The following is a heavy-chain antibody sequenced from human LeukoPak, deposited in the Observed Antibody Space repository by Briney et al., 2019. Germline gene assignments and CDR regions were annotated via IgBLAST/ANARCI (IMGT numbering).Heavy chain of an antibody. CDR3: TRSLDIVVVPATYFDY. CDR2: IRSKAYGGTT. Sequence: PGRSLRLSCTASGFTFCVYAMSWVRAAPGKGLERVGFIRSKAYGGTTEYAASVKGRFTISRDDSKSIAYLQMNSLKTEDTAVYYCTRSLDIVVVPATYFDYWGQGTRVTVSS. J-gene: IGHJ4*02. CDR1: GFTFCVYA. V-gene: IGHV3-49*04. D-gene: IGHD2-2*03.